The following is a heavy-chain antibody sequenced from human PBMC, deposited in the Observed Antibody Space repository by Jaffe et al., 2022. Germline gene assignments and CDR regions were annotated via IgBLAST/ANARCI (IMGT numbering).Heavy chain of an antibody. CDR1: GYTFTSYA. J-gene: IGHJ6*03. V-gene: IGHV1-3*01. D-gene: IGHD3-16*01. CDR3: ARDGGGIRDYYYYYMDV. CDR2: INAGNGNT. Sequence: QVQLVQSGAEVKKPGASVKVSCKASGYTFTSYAMHWVRQAPGQRLEWMGWINAGNGNTKYSQKFQGRVTITRDTSASTAYMELSSLRSEDTAVYYCARDGGGIRDYYYYYMDVWGKGTTVTVSS.